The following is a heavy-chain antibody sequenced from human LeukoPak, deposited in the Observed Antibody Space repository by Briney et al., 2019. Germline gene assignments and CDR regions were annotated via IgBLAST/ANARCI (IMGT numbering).Heavy chain of an antibody. CDR3: ASEVLWFGEWGTPFDY. V-gene: IGHV3-30*03. CDR1: GFTFSSYG. D-gene: IGHD3-10*01. J-gene: IGHJ4*02. CDR2: ISYDGSNK. Sequence: PGGSLRLSCAASGFTFSSYGMHWVRQAPGKGLEWVAVISYDGSNKYYADSVKGRFTISRDNSKNTLYLQMNSLRAEDTAVYYCASEVLWFGEWGTPFDYWGQGTLVTVSS.